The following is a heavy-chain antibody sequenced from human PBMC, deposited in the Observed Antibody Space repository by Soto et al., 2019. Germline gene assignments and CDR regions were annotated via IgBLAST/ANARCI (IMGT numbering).Heavy chain of an antibody. CDR3: ARAQRRYTYSTGPGFDP. Sequence: PSETLSLTCAVSGGSISSGGYSWSWIRQPPGKGLEWIGYIYHSGSTYYNPSLKSRVTISVDRSKNQVSLKLSSVTAADTAVYYCARAQRRYTYSTGPGFDPWGQGTLVTVSS. CDR1: GGSISSGGYS. V-gene: IGHV4-30-2*01. D-gene: IGHD6-19*01. CDR2: IYHSGST. J-gene: IGHJ5*02.